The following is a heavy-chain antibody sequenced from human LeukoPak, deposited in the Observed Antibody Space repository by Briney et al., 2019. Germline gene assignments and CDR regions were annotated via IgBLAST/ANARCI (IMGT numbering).Heavy chain of an antibody. Sequence: ASVKVSCKASGGTFSSYAISWVRQAPGQGLEWMGGIIPIFGTANYAQKFQGRVTITADESTSTAYMELSSLRSEDTAVYYCARGFGPHSSGSYSDYFDYWGQGTLVTVSS. V-gene: IGHV1-69*13. CDR1: GGTFSSYA. D-gene: IGHD3-10*01. CDR2: IIPIFGTA. J-gene: IGHJ4*02. CDR3: ARGFGPHSSGSYSDYFDY.